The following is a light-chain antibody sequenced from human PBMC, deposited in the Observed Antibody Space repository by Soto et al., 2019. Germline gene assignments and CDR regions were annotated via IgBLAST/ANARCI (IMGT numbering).Light chain of an antibody. CDR2: GNS. CDR1: SSNIGAGYD. CDR3: QSYDRSLSASHVV. J-gene: IGLJ2*01. V-gene: IGLV1-40*01. Sequence: QSVLTQPPSVSGAPGQRVTISCTGSSSNIGAGYDVHWYQQLPGTAPKLLIYGNSNRPSGVPDRFSGSKSGTSASLAITGLQAEDEADYYCQSYDRSLSASHVVFGGGTKLTVL.